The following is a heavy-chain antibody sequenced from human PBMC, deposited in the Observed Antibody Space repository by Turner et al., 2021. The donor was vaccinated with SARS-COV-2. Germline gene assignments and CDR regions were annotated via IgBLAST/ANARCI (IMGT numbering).Heavy chain of an antibody. Sequence: QVQLQESGPGLVKPSETLSLTCTVSGGSISSDFWSWIRQPPGKGLEWIGYIYYRGSTNYNPSLKSRVTMSVDTFKNQFSLKLRSVTSADTAVYYCARELRFNWLDSWGQGTLVTVSS. D-gene: IGHD3-3*01. CDR3: ARELRFNWLDS. CDR1: GGSISSDF. V-gene: IGHV4-59*01. J-gene: IGHJ5*01. CDR2: IYYRGST.